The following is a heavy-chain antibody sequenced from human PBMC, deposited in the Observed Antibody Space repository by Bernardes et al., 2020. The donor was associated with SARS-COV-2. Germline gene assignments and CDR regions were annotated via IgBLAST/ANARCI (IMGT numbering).Heavy chain of an antibody. CDR1: GFTFSSYW. D-gene: IGHD2-15*01. CDR3: ARRRYCSGGSCSGVGYYFDY. J-gene: IGHJ4*02. V-gene: IGHV3-7*02. Sequence: GGSLRLSRAASGFTFSSYWMSWVRQAPGKGLEWVANIKQDGSEKYYVDSVKGRFTISRDNAKNSLYLQMNSLRAEDTAVYYCARRRYCSGGSCSGVGYYFDYWGQGTLVTVSS. CDR2: IKQDGSEK.